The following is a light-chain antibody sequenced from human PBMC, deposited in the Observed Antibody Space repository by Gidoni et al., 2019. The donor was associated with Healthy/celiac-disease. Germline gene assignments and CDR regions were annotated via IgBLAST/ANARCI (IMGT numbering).Light chain of an antibody. CDR2: YVS. J-gene: IGLJ3*02. CDR3: QVWDSSSDHWV. CDR1: KTESNR. Sequence: SSVLTPPPSASVAPGTTARITCGGNKTESNRVNWYRQKPGQAPGLVIYYVSARPSGIPERFSGSNSGNTATRTTSRVEAGDEADYYGQVWDSSSDHWVFGGGTKLTVL. V-gene: IGLV3-21*04.